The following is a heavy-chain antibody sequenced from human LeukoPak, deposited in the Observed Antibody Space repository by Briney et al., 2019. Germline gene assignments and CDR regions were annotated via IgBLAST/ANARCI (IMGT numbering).Heavy chain of an antibody. CDR3: AKDDDWGRFNH. CDR1: GFSFRSHG. J-gene: IGHJ1*01. V-gene: IGHV3-23*01. D-gene: IGHD3-16*01. CDR2: ISPRGDIT. Sequence: GGSLRLSCAASGFSFRSHGMNWVRQAPGKGLEWVSGISPRGDITYYKDSVRGRFTISRDNFKNTVSLQLNSLRAEDTSMYYCAKDDDWGRFNHWGQGTLVTVSS.